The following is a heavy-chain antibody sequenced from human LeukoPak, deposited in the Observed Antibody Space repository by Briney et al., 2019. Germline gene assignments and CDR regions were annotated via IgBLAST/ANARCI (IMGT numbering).Heavy chain of an antibody. CDR2: ISSSGSTI. CDR1: GFTFSSYE. Sequence: GGSLRLSCAASGFTFSSYEMNWVRQAPGKGLEWVSYISSSGSTIYYADSVKGRFSISRDNAKNSLYLQMNSLRAEDTAVYYCAREAVGPAATNWFDPWGQGTLVTVSS. CDR3: AREAVGPAATNWFDP. J-gene: IGHJ5*02. D-gene: IGHD2-2*01. V-gene: IGHV3-48*03.